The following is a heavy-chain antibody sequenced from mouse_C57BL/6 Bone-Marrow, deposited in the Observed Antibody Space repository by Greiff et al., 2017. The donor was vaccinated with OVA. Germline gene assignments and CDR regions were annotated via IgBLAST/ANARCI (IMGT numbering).Heavy chain of an antibody. V-gene: IGHV5-6*01. CDR2: ISSGGSYT. J-gene: IGHJ4*01. CDR1: GFTFSSYG. CDR3: ARHSGSYAMDY. Sequence: DVQLQESGGDLVKPGGSLKLSCAASGFTFSSYGMSWVRPTPDKRLEWVATISSGGSYTYYPDSVKGRFTISRDNAKNTLYLQMSSLKSEDTAMYYCARHSGSYAMDYWGQGTSVTVSS.